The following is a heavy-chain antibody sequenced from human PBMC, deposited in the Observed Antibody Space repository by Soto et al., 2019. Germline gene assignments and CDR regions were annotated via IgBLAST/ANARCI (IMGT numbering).Heavy chain of an antibody. J-gene: IGHJ4*02. CDR2: TKPDGSEK. CDR1: GFTFSSYW. V-gene: IGHV3-7*01. CDR3: ARVAYVDESFDY. D-gene: IGHD2-21*01. Sequence: EVHLVESGGGLVQPRGSLRLSCAASGFTFSSYWMTWVRQAPGKGLEWVANTKPDGSEKNYVGSVKGRFTISRDNAKNSLFLQMDSLRAEDTAVYYCARVAYVDESFDYWGQGTLVTVSS.